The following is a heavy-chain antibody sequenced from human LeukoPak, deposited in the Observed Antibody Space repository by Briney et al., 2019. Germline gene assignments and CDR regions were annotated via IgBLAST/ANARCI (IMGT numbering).Heavy chain of an antibody. V-gene: IGHV4-39*07. J-gene: IGHJ4*02. CDR2: IHYSGNT. Sequence: SETLSLTCTVSGGSISSGSYYWGWIRQPPGKGLEWIGTIHYSGNTYYNPSLKSRVTISVDTSKNQFSLKLSSVTAADTAVYYCATSRSANYYSGYWGQGTLVTVSS. CDR3: ATSRSANYYSGY. CDR1: GGSISSGSYY. D-gene: IGHD4/OR15-4a*01.